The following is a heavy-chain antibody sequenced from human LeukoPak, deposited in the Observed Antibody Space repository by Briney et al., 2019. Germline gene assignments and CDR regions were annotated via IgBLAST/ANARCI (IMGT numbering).Heavy chain of an antibody. CDR1: GFTFNTYA. Sequence: SGGSLRLSCAASGFTFNTYAMSWVRQAPGKGLEWVSSISGTGGGTYYADSVKGRFTISRDNSKNTLYLQMNSLRAEDTAVYYCARAPAAAGTNWGQGTLVTVSS. D-gene: IGHD6-13*01. V-gene: IGHV3-23*01. J-gene: IGHJ4*02. CDR2: ISGTGGGT. CDR3: ARAPAAAGTN.